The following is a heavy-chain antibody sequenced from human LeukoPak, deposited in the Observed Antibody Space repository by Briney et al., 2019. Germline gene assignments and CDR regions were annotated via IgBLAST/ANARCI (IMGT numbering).Heavy chain of an antibody. CDR2: LNWNGGST. CDR3: ARGSTIRRLLDY. V-gene: IGHV3-20*04. D-gene: IGHD5/OR15-5a*01. Sequence: GGSLRLSCAASGFNFDDYGMSWVRHAPRKGLEWVSGLNWNGGSTGYADSVKGRFTISRDNAKNSLYLQMNSLRAEDTALYYCARGSTIRRLLDYWGQGTLVTVSS. J-gene: IGHJ4*02. CDR1: GFNFDDYG.